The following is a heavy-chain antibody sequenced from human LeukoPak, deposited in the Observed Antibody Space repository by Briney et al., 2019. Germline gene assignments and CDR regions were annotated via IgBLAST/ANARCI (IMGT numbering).Heavy chain of an antibody. CDR1: GGSISSYY. V-gene: IGHV4-4*07. CDR3: AGLKRDSSGYLFDY. D-gene: IGHD3-22*01. Sequence: SETLSLTCTVSGGSISSYYWSWIRQPAGKGLEWIGRIYTSGSTNYNPSLKSRVTMSVDTSKNQFSLKLSSVTAADTAVYYCAGLKRDSSGYLFDYWGQGTLVTVSS. CDR2: IYTSGST. J-gene: IGHJ4*02.